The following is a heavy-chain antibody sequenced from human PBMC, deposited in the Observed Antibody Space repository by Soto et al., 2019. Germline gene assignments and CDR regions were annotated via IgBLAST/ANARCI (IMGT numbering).Heavy chain of an antibody. CDR1: GGTFSSYA. CDR2: IIPIFGTA. V-gene: IGHV1-69*06. Sequence: SVKVSCKASGGTFSSYAVSWVRQAPGQGLEWMGGIIPIFGTANYAQKFQGRVTITADKSTSTAYMELSSLRSEDTAVYYCARVGVYSSSWSHWGQGTLVTVSS. J-gene: IGHJ1*01. D-gene: IGHD6-13*01. CDR3: ARVGVYSSSWSH.